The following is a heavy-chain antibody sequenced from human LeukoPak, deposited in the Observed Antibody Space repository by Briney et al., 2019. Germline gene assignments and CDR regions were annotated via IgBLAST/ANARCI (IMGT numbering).Heavy chain of an antibody. CDR2: VSYDGSDK. D-gene: IGHD3-22*01. CDR3: AKEHTKIVAFEH. Sequence: HPGGSLRLSCAASGFTFSSYGMHWVRQAPGKGLEWVAVVSYDGSDKHYADSVKGRFTISRDNSKNTMYLQMNSLRTEDTAVYYCAKEHTKIVAFEHWGQGTLVTVSS. J-gene: IGHJ4*02. V-gene: IGHV3-30*18. CDR1: GFTFSSYG.